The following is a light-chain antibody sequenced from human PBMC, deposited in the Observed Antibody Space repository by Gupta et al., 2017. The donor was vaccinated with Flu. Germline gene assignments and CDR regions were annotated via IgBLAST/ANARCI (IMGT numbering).Light chain of an antibody. V-gene: IGKV1-39*01. CDR3: QQSFSSPVT. CDR1: QTIDHF. J-gene: IGKJ4*01. CDR2: AAS. Sequence: DVQMTQSPSSLSASVGDTVTISCRASQTIDHFLNWYQHKPGKAPTLLIHAASNLDTGVPSRFSGTGSGADFSLTINSLQPDDFAIYYCQQSFSSPVTFGGGTKLEI.